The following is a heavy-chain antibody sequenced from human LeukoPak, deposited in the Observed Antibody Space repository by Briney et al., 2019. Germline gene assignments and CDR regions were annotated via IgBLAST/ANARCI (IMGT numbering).Heavy chain of an antibody. CDR2: ISYDGSNK. Sequence: PGGSLRLSCAASGFTFSSYAMHWVRQAPGKGLEWVAVISYDGSNKYYADSVKGRFTISRDNSKNTLYLQMNSLRAGDTAVYYCARSPHDFWSGYYERYFDYWGQGTLVTVFS. CDR3: ARSPHDFWSGYYERYFDY. V-gene: IGHV3-30-3*01. J-gene: IGHJ4*02. CDR1: GFTFSSYA. D-gene: IGHD3-3*01.